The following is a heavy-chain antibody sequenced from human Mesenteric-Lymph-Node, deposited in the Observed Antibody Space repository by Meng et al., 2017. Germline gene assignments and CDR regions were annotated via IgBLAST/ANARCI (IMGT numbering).Heavy chain of an antibody. Sequence: GESLKISCAASGFTFSSYSMNWVRQAPGKGLEWVSSISSSSSYIYYADSVKGRFTISRDNGKNSLYLQMNSLRAEDTAVYYGARDRRLERGGMDGWGQGTTVTVSS. CDR1: GFTFSSYS. CDR3: ARDRRLERGGMDG. J-gene: IGHJ6*02. D-gene: IGHD1-1*01. CDR2: ISSSSSYI. V-gene: IGHV3-21*01.